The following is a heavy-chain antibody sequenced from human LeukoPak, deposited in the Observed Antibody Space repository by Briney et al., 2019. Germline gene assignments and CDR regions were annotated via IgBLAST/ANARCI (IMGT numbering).Heavy chain of an antibody. CDR2: VYYSVST. V-gene: IGHV4-59*08. CDR1: GASISSYY. J-gene: IGHJ6*03. D-gene: IGHD3-3*01. Sequence: PSETLSLTCTVSGASISSYYWTWIRQAPGKGLEWIGYVYYSVSTNYNPSLKSRVSISQDTSKNQVSLTLNSVTAADTAVYYCARQESGPYHYMDVWGRGTAVTVSS. CDR3: ARQESGPYHYMDV.